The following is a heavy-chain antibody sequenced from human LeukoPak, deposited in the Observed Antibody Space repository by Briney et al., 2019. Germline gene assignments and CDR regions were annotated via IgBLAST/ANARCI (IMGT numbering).Heavy chain of an antibody. V-gene: IGHV4-59*01. J-gene: IGHJ3*02. CDR1: GGSISSYY. CDR3: ARFLLDAFDI. CDR2: IYYSGST. Sequence: SETLSLTCTASGGSISSYYWSWIRQPPGKGLEWIGYIYYSGSTNYNPSLKSRVTISVDTSKNQFSLKLSSVTAADTAVYYCARFLLDAFDIWGQGTMVTVSS.